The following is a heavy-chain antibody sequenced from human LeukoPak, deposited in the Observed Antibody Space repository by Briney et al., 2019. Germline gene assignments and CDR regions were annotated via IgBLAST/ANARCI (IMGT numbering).Heavy chain of an antibody. V-gene: IGHV5-51*01. CDR3: ARSKAYYYYYMDV. Sequence: GESLKVSCKGSGYSFTSYWIGWVRQMPGKGLEWMGIIYPGDSDTRYSPSFQGQVTISADKSISTAYLQWSSLKASDTAMYYCARSKAYYYYYMDVWGKGTTVTVSS. CDR2: IYPGDSDT. CDR1: GYSFTSYW. J-gene: IGHJ6*03.